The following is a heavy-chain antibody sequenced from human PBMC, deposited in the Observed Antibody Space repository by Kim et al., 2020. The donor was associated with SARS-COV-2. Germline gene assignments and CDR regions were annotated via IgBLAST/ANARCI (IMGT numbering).Heavy chain of an antibody. Sequence: SETLSLTCTVSGGSISSYYWSWIRQPPGKGLEWIGYIYYSGSTNYNPSLKSRVTISVDTSKNQFSLKLSSVTAADTAVYYCARAPHSYGYIGMYYFDYWGQGTLVTVSS. CDR3: ARAPHSYGYIGMYYFDY. D-gene: IGHD5-18*01. J-gene: IGHJ4*02. CDR2: IYYSGST. CDR1: GGSISSYY. V-gene: IGHV4-59*13.